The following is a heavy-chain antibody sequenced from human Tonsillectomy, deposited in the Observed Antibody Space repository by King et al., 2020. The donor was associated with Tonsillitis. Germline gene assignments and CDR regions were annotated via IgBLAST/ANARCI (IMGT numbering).Heavy chain of an antibody. D-gene: IGHD5-12*01. J-gene: IGHJ4*02. CDR2: IYYSGST. CDR1: GGSISSYY. CDR3: ARKPYDAFFDY. Sequence: QLQESGPGLVKPSETLSLTCTVSGGSISSYYWSWIRQPPGKGLEWIGYIYYSGSTNYNPSLKGRITISVDTSKNQFSLKLSSVTAADTAVYYCARKPYDAFFDYWGQGTLVTVSS. V-gene: IGHV4-59*08.